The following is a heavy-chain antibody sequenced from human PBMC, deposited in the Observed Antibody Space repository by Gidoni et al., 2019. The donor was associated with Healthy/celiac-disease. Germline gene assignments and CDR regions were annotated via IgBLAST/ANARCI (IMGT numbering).Heavy chain of an antibody. CDR1: GYTFTSYD. Sequence: QVQLVQSGAEVKKPGASVKVSCKASGYTFTSYDINWVRQATGQGLEWMGWMNPNSGNTGYAQKFQGRVTMTRNTSISTAYMELSSLRSEDTAVYYCARAGSIVATQNLYYYYYYGMDVWGQGTTVTVSS. V-gene: IGHV1-8*01. D-gene: IGHD5-12*01. J-gene: IGHJ6*02. CDR2: MNPNSGNT. CDR3: ARAGSIVATQNLYYYYYYGMDV.